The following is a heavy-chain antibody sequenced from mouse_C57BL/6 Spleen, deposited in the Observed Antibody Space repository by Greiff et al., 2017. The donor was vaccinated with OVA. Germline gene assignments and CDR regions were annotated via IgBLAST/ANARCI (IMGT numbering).Heavy chain of an antibody. CDR2: ISNGGGST. D-gene: IGHD1-1*01. J-gene: IGHJ4*01. CDR3: AKPVITTDYYAMDY. V-gene: IGHV5-12*01. Sequence: EVKVVESGGGLVQPGGSLKLSCAASGFTFSDYYMYWVRQTPEKRLEWVAYISNGGGSTYYPDTVKGRFTISRGNAKNTLYLQMSRLKSEDTAMYYCAKPVITTDYYAMDYRGQGTSVTVSS. CDR1: GFTFSDYY.